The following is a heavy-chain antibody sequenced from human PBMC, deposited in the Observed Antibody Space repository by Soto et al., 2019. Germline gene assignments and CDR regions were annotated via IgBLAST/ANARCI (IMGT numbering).Heavy chain of an antibody. Sequence: ASVKVSCKASGYSFTDYHIHWVRQAPGQGLEWLGRINPKSGGTSTAQKFQGWVTMTRDRSISTVYMELTRLRSDDTAVYFCAXXHSTDCSNGVCSFFYNHEMDVWGQGTTVIVSS. J-gene: IGHJ6*02. D-gene: IGHD2-8*01. CDR1: GYSFTDYH. CDR3: AXXHSTDCSNGVCSFFYNHEMDV. V-gene: IGHV1-2*04. CDR2: INPKSGGT.